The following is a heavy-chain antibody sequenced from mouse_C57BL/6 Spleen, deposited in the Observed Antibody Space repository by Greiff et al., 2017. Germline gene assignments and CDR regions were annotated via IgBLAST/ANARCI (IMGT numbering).Heavy chain of an antibody. CDR3: ARESYYGSSHWYFDV. CDR2: IYPGSGNT. V-gene: IGHV1-66*01. CDR1: GYSFTSYY. J-gene: IGHJ1*03. D-gene: IGHD1-1*01. Sequence: QVHVKQSGPELVKPGASVKISCKASGYSFTSYYIHWVKQRPGQGLEWIGWIYPGSGNTKYNEKFKGKATLTADTSSSNAYMQLSSLTSEDSAVYYCARESYYGSSHWYFDVWGTGTTVTVSS.